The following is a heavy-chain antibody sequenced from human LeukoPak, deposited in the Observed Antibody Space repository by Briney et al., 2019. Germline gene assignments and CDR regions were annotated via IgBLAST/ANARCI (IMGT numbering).Heavy chain of an antibody. Sequence: GGSLRLSCAASGFNFSSYGMHWVRQAPGKGLEWVAGISYDGSETYYSDSVKGRLTISRDNSKNMLYLQMNSLRAEDTAVYYCAKDLSHYIWDAFDIWGQGTMVTVAS. CDR2: ISYDGSET. CDR3: AKDLSHYIWDAFDI. D-gene: IGHD3-9*01. J-gene: IGHJ3*02. CDR1: GFNFSSYG. V-gene: IGHV3-30*18.